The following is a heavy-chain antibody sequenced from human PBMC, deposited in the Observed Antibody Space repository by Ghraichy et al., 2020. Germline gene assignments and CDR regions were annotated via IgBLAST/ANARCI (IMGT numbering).Heavy chain of an antibody. Sequence: LTCAASGFTFSSYSMNWVRQAPGKGLEWVSSISSSSSYIYYADSVKGRFTISRDNAKNSLYLQMNSLRAEDTAVYYCARESYSSSWYEWAPQYYFDYWGQGTLVTVSS. V-gene: IGHV3-21*01. D-gene: IGHD6-13*01. J-gene: IGHJ4*02. CDR3: ARESYSSSWYEWAPQYYFDY. CDR1: GFTFSSYS. CDR2: ISSSSSYI.